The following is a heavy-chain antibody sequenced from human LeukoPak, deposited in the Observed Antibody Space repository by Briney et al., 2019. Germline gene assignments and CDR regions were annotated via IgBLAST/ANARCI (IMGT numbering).Heavy chain of an antibody. J-gene: IGHJ4*02. CDR3: ASKLTAVAGYFDC. CDR2: IHHSGST. D-gene: IGHD6-19*01. CDR1: GGSISSNKW. Sequence: SGTLSLTCAVSGGSISSNKWWSWVRQPPGKGLEWIGEIHHSGSTNYNPSLKSRVTISVDESKNQFSLKLSSVTAADTAVYYCASKLTAVAGYFDCWGQGTLVTVSS. V-gene: IGHV4-4*02.